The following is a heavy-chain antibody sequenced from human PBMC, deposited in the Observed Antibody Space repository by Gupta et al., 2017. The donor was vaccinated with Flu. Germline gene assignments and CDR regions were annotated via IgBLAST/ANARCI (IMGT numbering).Heavy chain of an antibody. D-gene: IGHD2-21*01. Sequence: PGKGLEWVSSISTSSSYIYYADSVKGRFTISRDNAKNSLYLQMNSLRAEDTALYYCARDASVSMFAIYAIDIWGQGTMVTVSS. CDR2: ISTSSSYI. V-gene: IGHV3-21*01. J-gene: IGHJ3*02. CDR3: ARDASVSMFAIYAIDI.